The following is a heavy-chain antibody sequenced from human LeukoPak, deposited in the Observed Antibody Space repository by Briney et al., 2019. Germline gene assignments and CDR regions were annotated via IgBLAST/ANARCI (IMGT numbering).Heavy chain of an antibody. V-gene: IGHV1-69*05. CDR2: IIPIFGTA. CDR1: GGTFSSYA. J-gene: IGHJ6*03. Sequence: SVEVSCKASGGTFSSYAISWVRQAPGQGLEWMGGIIPIFGTANYAQKFQGRVTITTDESTSTAYMELSSLRSEDTAVYCCARGTAMVYYYMDVWGKGTTVTVSS. D-gene: IGHD4/OR15-4a*01. CDR3: ARGTAMVYYYMDV.